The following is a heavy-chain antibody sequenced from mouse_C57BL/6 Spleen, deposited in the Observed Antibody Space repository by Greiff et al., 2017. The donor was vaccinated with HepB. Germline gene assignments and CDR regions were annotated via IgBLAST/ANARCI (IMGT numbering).Heavy chain of an antibody. Sequence: EVQLQQSGPGLVKPSQSLSLTCSVTGYSITSGYYWNWIRQFPGNKLEWMGYISYDGSNNYNTSLKNRISITRDTSKNQFFLKLNSVTTEDTATYYCARDNYGSSYGAYWGQGTLVTVSA. D-gene: IGHD1-1*01. V-gene: IGHV3-6*01. CDR2: ISYDGSN. CDR1: GYSITSGYY. J-gene: IGHJ3*01. CDR3: ARDNYGSSYGAY.